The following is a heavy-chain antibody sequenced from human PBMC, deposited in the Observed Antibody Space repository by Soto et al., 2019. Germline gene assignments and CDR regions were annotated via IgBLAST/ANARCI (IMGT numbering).Heavy chain of an antibody. CDR1: GFTFSSYS. D-gene: IGHD3-16*02. CDR3: VRDDYIWGSYRTFDY. Sequence: EVQLVESGGGFVQPAGSLRLCCAAPGFTFSSYSMNWVRQAPGKGLEWVSYISSSSSTIYYADSVKGRFTISRDNAKNSLYLQMTSLRAEDTAVYYCVRDDYIWGSYRTFDYWGQGTLVTVSS. CDR2: ISSSSSTI. V-gene: IGHV3-48*01. J-gene: IGHJ4*02.